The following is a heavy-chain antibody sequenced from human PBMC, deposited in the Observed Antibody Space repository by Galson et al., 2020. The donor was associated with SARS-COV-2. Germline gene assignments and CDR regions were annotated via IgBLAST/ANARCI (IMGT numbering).Heavy chain of an antibody. CDR3: ARVRAIPAAIGWFDP. CDR2: IYYSGST. D-gene: IGHD2-2*01. V-gene: IGHV4-30-4*07. CDR1: GGSISSGGYS. J-gene: IGHJ5*02. Sequence: SQTLSLTCAVSGGSISSGGYSWSWIRQPPGKGLEWIGYIYYSGSTYYNPSLKSRVTISVDTSKNQFSLKLSSVTAADTAVYYCARVRAIPAAIGWFDPWGQGTLVTVSS.